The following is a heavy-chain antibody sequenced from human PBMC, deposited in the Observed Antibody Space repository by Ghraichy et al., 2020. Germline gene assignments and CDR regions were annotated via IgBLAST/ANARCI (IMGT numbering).Heavy chain of an antibody. Sequence: GGSLRLSCAASGFTFSSYWMHWVRQAPGKGLVWVSRINSDASSTSYADSVKGRFTISRDNAKNTLYLQMNSLRAEDTAVYYCARGTGGNYNGYFDLWGRGTLVTVSS. J-gene: IGHJ2*01. CDR1: GFTFSSYW. V-gene: IGHV3-74*01. CDR2: INSDASST. D-gene: IGHD1-7*01. CDR3: ARGTGGNYNGYFDL.